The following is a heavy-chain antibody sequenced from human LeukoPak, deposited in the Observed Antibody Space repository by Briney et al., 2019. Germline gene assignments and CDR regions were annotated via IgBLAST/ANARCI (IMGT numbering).Heavy chain of an antibody. V-gene: IGHV4-61*01. CDR3: ARVERGLLWFGVNWFDP. CDR1: GGSVSSGSYY. Sequence: KPSETLSLTCTVSGGSVSSGSYYWSWIRQPPGKGLEWIGYIYYSGSTNYNPSLKSRVTISVDTSKNQFPLKLSSVTAADTAVYYCARVERGLLWFGVNWFDPWGQGTLVTVSS. J-gene: IGHJ5*02. D-gene: IGHD3-10*01. CDR2: IYYSGST.